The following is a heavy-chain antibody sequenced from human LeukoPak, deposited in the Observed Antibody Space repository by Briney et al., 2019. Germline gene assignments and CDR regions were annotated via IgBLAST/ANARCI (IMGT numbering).Heavy chain of an antibody. D-gene: IGHD1-14*01. Sequence: ASVKVSCKASGYTFTSYYMHWVRQAPGQGLEWMGIINPSGGDTSYAQRFQGRLTMTRDTSTNTVYMELTSLRSEDTAVYYCAREVMDNLRFDYWGQGTLVTVSS. CDR3: AREVMDNLRFDY. J-gene: IGHJ4*02. CDR2: INPSGGDT. CDR1: GYTFTSYY. V-gene: IGHV1-46*01.